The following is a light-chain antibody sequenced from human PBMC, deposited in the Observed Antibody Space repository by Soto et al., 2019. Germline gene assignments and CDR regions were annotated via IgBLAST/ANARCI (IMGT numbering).Light chain of an antibody. V-gene: IGLV2-14*01. J-gene: IGLJ1*01. Sequence: QSVLTQPASVSGSPGQSITISCTGTSSDVGGYNYVSWYQQHPGKAPKLLIYEVSHRPSGVSNRFSGSKSSNTASLTISGLQAEDEADYYCTSYTSSDTLLDVFGTGTKLTVL. CDR1: SSDVGGYNY. CDR3: TSYTSSDTLLDV. CDR2: EVS.